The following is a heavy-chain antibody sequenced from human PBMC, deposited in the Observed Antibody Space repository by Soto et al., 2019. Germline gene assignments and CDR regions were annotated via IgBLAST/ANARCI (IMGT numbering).Heavy chain of an antibody. J-gene: IGHJ4*02. CDR1: EFTFSNYA. CDR3: AKDPQQPIVYFDY. D-gene: IGHD6-13*01. V-gene: IGHV3-23*01. Sequence: GGSLRLSCAASEFTFSNYAMSWVRQAPGKGLEWVSSISDNGGTTYYADSVKGRFTISRDNSKNTLYLQMNSLRAEDTAVYYCAKDPQQPIVYFDYWGQGAQLTVSS. CDR2: ISDNGGTT.